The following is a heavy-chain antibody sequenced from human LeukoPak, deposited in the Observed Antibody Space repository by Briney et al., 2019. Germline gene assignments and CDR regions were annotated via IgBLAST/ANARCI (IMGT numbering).Heavy chain of an antibody. J-gene: IGHJ6*02. CDR3: ARDLGYRSWLNLFGQTQRTLHYGMDV. Sequence: GASVKVSCKASGGTFSSYAISWVRQAPGQGLEWMGGIIPIFGTANYAQKFQGRVTMTTDTSTSTAYMELRSLRSDDTAVYYCARDLGYRSWLNLFGQTQRTLHYGMDVWGQGTTVTVSS. CDR1: GGTFSSYA. CDR2: IIPIFGTA. V-gene: IGHV1-69*05. D-gene: IGHD3-10*02.